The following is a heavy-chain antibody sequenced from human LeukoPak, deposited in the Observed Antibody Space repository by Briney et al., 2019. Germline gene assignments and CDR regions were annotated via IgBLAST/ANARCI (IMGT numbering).Heavy chain of an antibody. J-gene: IGHJ6*03. Sequence: ASVKVSCKASGYTFTSYGISWVRQAPGQGLEWMGWISAYNGNTNYAQKLQGRVTMTTDTSTSTAYMELRSLRSDDTAVYYCARVCGTYDILTGYYYYMDVWGEGTTVTVSS. CDR1: GYTFTSYG. CDR3: ARVCGTYDILTGYYYYMDV. V-gene: IGHV1-18*01. D-gene: IGHD3-9*01. CDR2: ISAYNGNT.